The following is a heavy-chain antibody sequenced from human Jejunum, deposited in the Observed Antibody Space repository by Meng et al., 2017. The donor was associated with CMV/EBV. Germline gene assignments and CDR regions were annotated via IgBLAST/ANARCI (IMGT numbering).Heavy chain of an antibody. J-gene: IGHJ4*02. D-gene: IGHD2-21*01. Sequence: QITLKEFCPTLVNPTQTPTLTCTFSGFSVTTSGVAVGWIRQPTGKALEWLALIYWDDDTRYSPSLKSRLTITKDSSKSQVVLTMTNMGPVDTATYYCAHRPSGYGGDFWFHWGQGTLVTASS. CDR2: IYWDDDT. CDR3: AHRPSGYGGDFWFH. V-gene: IGHV2-5*02. CDR1: GFSVTTSGVA.